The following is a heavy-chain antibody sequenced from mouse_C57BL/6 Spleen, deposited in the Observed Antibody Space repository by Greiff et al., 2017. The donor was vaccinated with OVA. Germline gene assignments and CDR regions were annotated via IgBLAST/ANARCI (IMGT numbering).Heavy chain of an antibody. V-gene: IGHV5-9-1*02. J-gene: IGHJ3*01. CDR2: ISSGGDYI. D-gene: IGHD2-4*01. CDR3: TRDRNYDYDGGPFAY. Sequence: EVHLVESGEGLVKPGGSLKLSCAASGFTFSSYAMSWVRQTPEKRLEWVAYISSGGDYIYYADTVKGRFTISRDNARNTLYLQMSSLKSEDTAMYYCTRDRNYDYDGGPFAYWGQGTLVTVSA. CDR1: GFTFSSYA.